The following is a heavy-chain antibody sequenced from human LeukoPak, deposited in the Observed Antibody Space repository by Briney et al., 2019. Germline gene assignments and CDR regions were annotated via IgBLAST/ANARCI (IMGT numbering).Heavy chain of an antibody. CDR3: ARGEDYSYGMDV. CDR2: IYYSGST. V-gene: IGHV4-59*12. Sequence: KPSETLSLTCTVSGGSISSYYWSWIRQPPGKGLEWIGYIYYSGSTNYNPSLKSRVTISVDTSKNQFSLKLSSVTAADTAVYYCARGEDYSYGMDVWGQGTTVTVSS. CDR1: GGSISSYY. J-gene: IGHJ6*02.